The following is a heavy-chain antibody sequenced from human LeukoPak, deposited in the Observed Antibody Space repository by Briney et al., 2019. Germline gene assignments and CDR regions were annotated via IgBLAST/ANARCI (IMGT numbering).Heavy chain of an antibody. V-gene: IGHV3-23*01. CDR3: AKDAAGPEY. D-gene: IGHD6-13*01. CDR2: ISAGGGST. Sequence: GGSLRLSCVASGLTFSDYYMTWVRQAPGKGLFWVSDISAGGGSTYYADSVKGRFTISRDNSRNTLYLQMNSLRAEDTAVYYCAKDAAGPEYWGQGTLVTVSS. J-gene: IGHJ4*02. CDR1: GLTFSDYY.